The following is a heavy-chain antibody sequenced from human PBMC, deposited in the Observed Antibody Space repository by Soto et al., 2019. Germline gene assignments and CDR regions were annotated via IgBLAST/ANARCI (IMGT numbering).Heavy chain of an antibody. CDR2: IIPILGIA. J-gene: IGHJ4*02. V-gene: IGHV1-69*02. CDR1: GSTFSSYT. D-gene: IGHD2-15*01. CDR3: SSTCGGNSEY. Sequence: QVQLVQSGAEVKKPGSSVKVSCKASGSTFSSYTISWVQQAPGQGLEWMGRIIPILGIANDAQKFQGRVTFAAGTARGTAWMELSSMRSEDTAVYYCSSTCGGNSEYWCQGALVSVSS.